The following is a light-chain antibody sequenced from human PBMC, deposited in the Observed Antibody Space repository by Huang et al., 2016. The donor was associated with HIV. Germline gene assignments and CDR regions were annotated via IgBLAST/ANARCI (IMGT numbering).Light chain of an antibody. Sequence: DILLTQSPLSLPVTLGQPASISCRSSQSLVFTDGNTYLNWFHQRPGQPPRRLIYKVSNRGSGVPARISASGSGTYFTLEISRVEAEDVGLYFCMQGTHWPPTFGQGTKVELK. CDR3: MQGTHWPPT. V-gene: IGKV2-30*01. CDR1: QSLVFTDGNTY. CDR2: KVS. J-gene: IGKJ1*01.